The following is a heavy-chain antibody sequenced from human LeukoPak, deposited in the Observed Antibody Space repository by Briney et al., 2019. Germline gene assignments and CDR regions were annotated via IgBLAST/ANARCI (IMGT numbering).Heavy chain of an antibody. Sequence: PSQTLSLTCTVSGRSVSSGSYHWSRIRQPAGKGLEWIGRIYTNGITHYNPSLKSRVTMSIDTSKNQFSLKLSSVTAADTAVYYCARDPVGHCSGGSCPPGYYYGMDVWGQGTTVTVSS. V-gene: IGHV4-61*02. D-gene: IGHD2-15*01. CDR3: ARDPVGHCSGGSCPPGYYYGMDV. CDR1: GRSVSSGSYH. J-gene: IGHJ6*02. CDR2: IYTNGIT.